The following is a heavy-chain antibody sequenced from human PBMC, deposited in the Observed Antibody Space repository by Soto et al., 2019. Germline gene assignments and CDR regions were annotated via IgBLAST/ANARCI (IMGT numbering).Heavy chain of an antibody. CDR3: ARERDGWSDP. Sequence: EVKVVESGGALVQPGRSLRLSCAASGFILTGYSMNWFRQAPGKGLEWVSYINTGSTTINYADSVKGRFTISRDNARNSLFLEMASLRVEDTAVYYCARERDGWSDPWGQGTLVTVS. CDR2: INTGSTTI. V-gene: IGHV3-48*01. J-gene: IGHJ5*02. CDR1: GFILTGYS.